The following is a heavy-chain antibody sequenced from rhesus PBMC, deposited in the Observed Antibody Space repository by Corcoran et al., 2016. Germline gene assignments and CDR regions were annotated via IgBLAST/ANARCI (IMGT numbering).Heavy chain of an antibody. J-gene: IGHJ4*01. CDR1: GASISSYW. CDR3: ARHPGTGNYFDY. Sequence: QVQLQESGPGLVKPSETLSLTCTVSGASISSYWWSWIRQAPGKGLEWIGYIYGSGSSTTYDPSLKSRVTLSVDTSKNQLSLKLSSVTAADTAVYYCARHPGTGNYFDYWGQGVLVTVSS. V-gene: IGHV4S11*01. CDR2: IYGSGSST. D-gene: IGHD3-34*01.